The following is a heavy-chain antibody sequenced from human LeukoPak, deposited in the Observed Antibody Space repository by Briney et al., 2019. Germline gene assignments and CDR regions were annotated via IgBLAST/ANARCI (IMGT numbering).Heavy chain of an antibody. Sequence: PSETLSLTCTVSGGSISSYYWSWIRQPPGKGLEWIGYIYYNGNTNYIPSLKSRVTISVDTSNNQFSLRLSSVTAADTAVYYCARNGNWNYVDYWGQGTLVTVSS. J-gene: IGHJ4*02. CDR3: ARNGNWNYVDY. CDR2: IYYNGNT. V-gene: IGHV4-59*08. CDR1: GGSISSYY. D-gene: IGHD1-1*01.